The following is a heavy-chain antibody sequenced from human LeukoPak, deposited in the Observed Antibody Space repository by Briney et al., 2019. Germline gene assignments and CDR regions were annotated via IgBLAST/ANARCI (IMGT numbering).Heavy chain of an antibody. D-gene: IGHD3-16*01. CDR2: IYPSGGDT. Sequence: VASVKVSCKASGYTFTSYYMHWVRQAPGQGLEWMGMIYPSGGDTNYAQKLQGRVTMTRDTSTSTVYMELSGLRSEDTAVYYCAREEEGGTFDYWGQGTLVTVSS. CDR3: AREEEGGTFDY. CDR1: GYTFTSYY. J-gene: IGHJ4*02. V-gene: IGHV1-46*04.